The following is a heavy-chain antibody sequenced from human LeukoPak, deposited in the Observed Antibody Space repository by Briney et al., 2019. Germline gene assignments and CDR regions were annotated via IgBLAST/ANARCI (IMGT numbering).Heavy chain of an antibody. CDR3: AKDIGPPYSSSWQFDY. V-gene: IGHV3-7*03. Sequence: PGGSLRLSCAASGFTFSSYWMSWVRQAPGKGLEWVANIKQDGSEKYYVDSVKGRFTISRDNAKNSLYLQMNSLRAEDTALYYCAKDIGPPYSSSWQFDYWGQGTLVTVSS. CDR1: GFTFSSYW. CDR2: IKQDGSEK. J-gene: IGHJ4*02. D-gene: IGHD6-13*01.